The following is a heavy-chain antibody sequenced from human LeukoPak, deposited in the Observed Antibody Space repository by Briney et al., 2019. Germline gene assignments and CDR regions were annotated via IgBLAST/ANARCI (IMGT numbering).Heavy chain of an antibody. D-gene: IGHD3-22*01. CDR3: VRDRDYYAIDY. Sequence: GGSLRLSCVASGFTFSDYYMSWIRQAPGKGLEWVSYISSSGSSISYADSVKGRFTISRDNAKNSLYLQMDSLRAEDTAVYYCVRDRDYYAIDYWGQGTLVTVSS. J-gene: IGHJ4*02. CDR2: ISSSGSSI. V-gene: IGHV3-11*01. CDR1: GFTFSDYY.